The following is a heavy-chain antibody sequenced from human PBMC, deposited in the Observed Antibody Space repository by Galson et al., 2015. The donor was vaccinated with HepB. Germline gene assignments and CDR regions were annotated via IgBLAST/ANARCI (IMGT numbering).Heavy chain of an antibody. CDR2: ISYDGSNR. CDR3: AKDEGYYYYGMDV. CDR1: GFTFSSYG. Sequence: SLRLSCAVSGFTFSSYGMHWVRQAPGKGLEWVAVISYDGSNRYHADSVKGRFTISRDNSKNALYLQMNSLRAEDTAVYYCAKDEGYYYYGMDVWGQGTTVTVPS. J-gene: IGHJ6*02. V-gene: IGHV3-30*18.